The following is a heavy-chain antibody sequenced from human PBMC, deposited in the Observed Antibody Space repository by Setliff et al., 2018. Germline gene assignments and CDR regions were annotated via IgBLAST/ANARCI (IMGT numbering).Heavy chain of an antibody. CDR2: VDPEDGET. V-gene: IGHV1-69-2*01. Sequence: GASVKVSCKASGYTFTDYYMHWVQQAPGKGLEWMGRVDPEDGETIYAEKFQGRVTITADTSTDTAYMELSSLRSEDTAVYYCARGGWHWPEYCHHWGQGTLVTVSS. CDR3: ARGGWHWPEYCHH. J-gene: IGHJ1*01. CDR1: GYTFTDYY. D-gene: IGHD1-1*01.